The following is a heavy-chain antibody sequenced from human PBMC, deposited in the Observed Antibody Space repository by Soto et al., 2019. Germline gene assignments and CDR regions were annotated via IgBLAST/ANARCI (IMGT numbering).Heavy chain of an antibody. CDR1: GGSISSYY. D-gene: IGHD3-16*01. CDR3: GRAVMIKFGGVKFDY. V-gene: IGHV4-4*07. CDR2: IYTSGST. J-gene: IGHJ4*02. Sequence: QVQLQESGPGLVKPSETLSLTCTVSGGSISSYYWSWIRQPAGKGLEWIGRIYTSGSTNYNPSLKSRVTKAGDTAKNQFSLKLGSVTGADTAGYYCGRAVMIKFGGVKFDYWGQGTLVTVSS.